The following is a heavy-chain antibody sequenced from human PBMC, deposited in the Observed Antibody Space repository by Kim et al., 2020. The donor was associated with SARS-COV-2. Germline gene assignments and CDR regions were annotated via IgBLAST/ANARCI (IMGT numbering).Heavy chain of an antibody. V-gene: IGHV4-31*03. Sequence: SETLSLTCTVSGGSISSGGYYWSWIRQHPGKGLEWIGYFYYSGSTYYNSSLKSRVTISVDTSKNQFSLKLSSVTAADTAVYYCARAQGRTIFGVVIIVNAFDIWGQGTMVTVSS. CDR2: FYYSGST. CDR1: GGSISSGGYY. D-gene: IGHD3-3*01. J-gene: IGHJ3*02. CDR3: ARAQGRTIFGVVIIVNAFDI.